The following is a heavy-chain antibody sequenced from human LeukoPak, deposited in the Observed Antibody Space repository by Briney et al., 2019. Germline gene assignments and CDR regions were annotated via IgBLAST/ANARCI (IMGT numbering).Heavy chain of an antibody. D-gene: IGHD3-10*01. J-gene: IGHJ4*02. CDR2: INAGNGNT. Sequence: ASVKVSCKASGYTFTSYAMHWVRQAPGQRLEWMGWINAGNGNTKYPQKFQGRVTITRDTSASTAYMELSSLRSEDTAVYYCAREYYYGSGSLGDYWGQGTLVTVSS. V-gene: IGHV1-3*01. CDR1: GYTFTSYA. CDR3: AREYYYGSGSLGDY.